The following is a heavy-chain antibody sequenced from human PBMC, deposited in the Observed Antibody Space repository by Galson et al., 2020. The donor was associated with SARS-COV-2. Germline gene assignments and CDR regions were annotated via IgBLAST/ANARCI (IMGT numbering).Heavy chain of an antibody. V-gene: IGHV1-18*01. Sequence: ASVKVSCKASGYTFTSYGISWVRQAPGQRLEWMGWISAYNDNTKYAQNLQGRVTMTTDTSTATAYMELRSLRSDDTAVFYCARTDTIEYYYGSRTEPLVDYWGQGTLVTVSS. D-gene: IGHD3-10*01. CDR1: GYTFTSYG. J-gene: IGHJ4*02. CDR2: ISAYNDNT. CDR3: ARTDTIEYYYGSRTEPLVDY.